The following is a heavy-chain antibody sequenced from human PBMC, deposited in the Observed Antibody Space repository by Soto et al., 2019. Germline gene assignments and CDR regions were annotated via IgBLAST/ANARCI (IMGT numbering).Heavy chain of an antibody. CDR2: IYHSGST. CDR3: ARGPHADYADY. J-gene: IGHJ4*02. D-gene: IGHD4-17*01. V-gene: IGHV4-61*01. Sequence: QVRLQESGPGLVKPSETLSLTCSVSGGSVSSGSYYWTWIRQPPGKRLEWIGNIYHSGSTNYNPSLESRVKISIDTSKNQFSLKLSSVTAADTAVYYCARGPHADYADYWGQGTLVTVSS. CDR1: GGSVSSGSYY.